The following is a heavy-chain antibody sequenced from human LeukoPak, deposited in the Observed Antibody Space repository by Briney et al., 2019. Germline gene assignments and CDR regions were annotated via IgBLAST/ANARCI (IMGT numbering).Heavy chain of an antibody. Sequence: GGSLRLSCTASGFTFGDYAMSWVRQAPGKGLEYVSAISSDGGSTYYANSVKGRFTISRDNSKNTMYLQMGSLRPEDMAVYYCARGRSNYDILTGYVYWGQGALVTVSS. CDR2: ISSDGGST. CDR3: ARGRSNYDILTGYVY. J-gene: IGHJ4*02. V-gene: IGHV3-64*01. D-gene: IGHD3-9*01. CDR1: GFTFGDYA.